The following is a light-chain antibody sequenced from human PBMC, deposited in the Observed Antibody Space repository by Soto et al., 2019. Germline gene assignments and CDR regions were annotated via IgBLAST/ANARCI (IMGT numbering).Light chain of an antibody. Sequence: DIQLTQSPSTLSASVGDRVTITCRASQSISSWLAWYQQKPGKAPNLLIYKASTLESGVPSRFSGSGSGTEFTLTISSLQPDDFATYYCQQYNIYPLSFGGGTKVEI. CDR3: QQYNIYPLS. CDR2: KAS. J-gene: IGKJ4*01. V-gene: IGKV1-5*03. CDR1: QSISSW.